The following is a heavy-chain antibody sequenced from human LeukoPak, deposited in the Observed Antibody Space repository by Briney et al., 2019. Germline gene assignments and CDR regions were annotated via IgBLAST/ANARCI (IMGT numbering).Heavy chain of an antibody. J-gene: IGHJ4*02. Sequence: GGSLRLSCAASGFTFRDYYVSWIRQTPGKGPEWVSYISSSGSVIYYADSVKGRFTLSRDNAKNSLYLQMNSLRAEDTALYYCAKSPMVRGGISYFDYWGQGTLVTVSS. V-gene: IGHV3-11*01. CDR2: ISSSGSVI. CDR3: AKSPMVRGGISYFDY. D-gene: IGHD3-10*01. CDR1: GFTFRDYY.